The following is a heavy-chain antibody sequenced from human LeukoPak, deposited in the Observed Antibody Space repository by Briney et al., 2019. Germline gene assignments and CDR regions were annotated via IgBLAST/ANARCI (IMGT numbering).Heavy chain of an antibody. J-gene: IGHJ4*02. CDR1: GFTFSSYA. CDR2: ISGSGGST. Sequence: GGSLRLSCAASGFTFSSYAMSWVRQAPGKGLEWVSAISGSGGSTYYADSGKGRFTISRDNSKNTLYLQMNSLRAEDTAVYHCAKDKEWELQSLDYWGQGTLVTVSS. V-gene: IGHV3-23*01. D-gene: IGHD1-26*01. CDR3: AKDKEWELQSLDY.